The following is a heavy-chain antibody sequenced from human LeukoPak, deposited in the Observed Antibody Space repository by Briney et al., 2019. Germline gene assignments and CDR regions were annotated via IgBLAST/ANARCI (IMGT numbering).Heavy chain of an antibody. J-gene: IGHJ4*02. D-gene: IGHD1-26*01. CDR2: VRNDGFNT. Sequence: QPGGSLRLSCATSGFTFSIYGIHWVRQAPGNGLEWVAFVRNDGFNTYYAGSVKGRFTISRDNSKNTVFLQMNNLRVEDTAVYYCAKDAGGTYSQAIDYWGKGTLVTVSS. CDR3: AKDAGGTYSQAIDY. V-gene: IGHV3-30*02. CDR1: GFTFSIYG.